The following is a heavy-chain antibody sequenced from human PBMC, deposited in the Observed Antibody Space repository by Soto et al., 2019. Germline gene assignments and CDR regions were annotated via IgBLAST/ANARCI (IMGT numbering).Heavy chain of an antibody. V-gene: IGHV3-23*01. D-gene: IGHD2-15*01. CDR1: GFTFSSYA. Sequence: GGSLRLSCAASGFTFSSYAMSWVRQAPGKGLEWVSAISGSGGSTYYADSVKGRFTISRDNSKNTLYLQMNSLRAEDTAVYYCAKDRLDCSGGSCYSRGMDVSGQGTTVTVSS. J-gene: IGHJ6*02. CDR3: AKDRLDCSGGSCYSRGMDV. CDR2: ISGSGGST.